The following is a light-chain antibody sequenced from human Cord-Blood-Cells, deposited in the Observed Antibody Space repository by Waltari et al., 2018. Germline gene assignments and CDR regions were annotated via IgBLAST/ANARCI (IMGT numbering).Light chain of an antibody. V-gene: IGLV1-44*01. CDR1: SSNIGSNT. CDR3: AAWDDSLNGWV. CDR2: SNN. Sequence: QSVLTQPPSASGTPGQRVTISCSGSSSNIGSNTVNWYQQLPGTAPKLLIYSNNQRPAGGPYRFSGSKSGTSASLAISGLQSEDEADYYCAAWDDSLNGWVFGGGTKLTVL. J-gene: IGLJ3*02.